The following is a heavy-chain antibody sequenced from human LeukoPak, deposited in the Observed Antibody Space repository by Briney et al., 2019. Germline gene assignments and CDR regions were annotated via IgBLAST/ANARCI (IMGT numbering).Heavy chain of an antibody. J-gene: IGHJ4*02. CDR2: IYAGGST. V-gene: IGHV3-53*01. Sequence: EGSLRLSCAASGFTVSSNHMSWVRQAPGKGLEWVSVIYAGGSTYYTDSVKGRFTISRDNSKNTLYLQMNSLRAEDTAVYYCARASSAWDYYFDYWGQGTLVTVSS. CDR1: GFTVSSNH. CDR3: ARASSAWDYYFDY. D-gene: IGHD6-19*01.